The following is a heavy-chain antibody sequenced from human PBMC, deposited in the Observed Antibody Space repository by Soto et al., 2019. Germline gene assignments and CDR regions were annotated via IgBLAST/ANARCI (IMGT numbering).Heavy chain of an antibody. CDR1: GFPFTKAW. J-gene: IGHJ3*02. Sequence: GGSLRLSCAASGFPFTKAWMTWVRQAPGKGLEWVGRIRSKTSSETREYAAPVKGRFTISRDDSKNMLYLKMNSLKIEDTGVYYCTTDGFTGIVGIWGQGTMVTVSS. V-gene: IGHV3-15*01. CDR2: IRSKTSSETR. D-gene: IGHD3-22*01. CDR3: TTDGFTGIVGI.